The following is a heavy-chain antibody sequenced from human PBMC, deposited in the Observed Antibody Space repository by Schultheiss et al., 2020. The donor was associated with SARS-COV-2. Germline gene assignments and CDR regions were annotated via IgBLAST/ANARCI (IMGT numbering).Heavy chain of an antibody. V-gene: IGHV4-34*01. CDR1: GGSFSGYY. Sequence: SETLSLTCAVYGGSFSGYYWSWIRQPPGKGLEWIGSIYHSGSTYYNPSLKSRVTISVDTSKNQFSLKLSSVTAADTAVYYCAKDRDAFDIWGQGTMVTVSS. CDR2: IYHSGST. J-gene: IGHJ3*02. CDR3: AKDRDAFDI.